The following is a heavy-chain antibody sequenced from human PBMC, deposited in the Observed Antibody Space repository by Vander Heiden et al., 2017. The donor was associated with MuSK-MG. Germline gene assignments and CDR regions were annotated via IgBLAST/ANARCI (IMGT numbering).Heavy chain of an antibody. Sequence: QVQLVQSGSELKKPGASVKVSCKASGYTFTDYALNWVRQAPGQGLEWMGRINTNTGDPTYAQGFTGRSVFSLDTSVSTAYLQISSLETEDTAVYYCASELGFSLGRYNFYYMDAWGQGTAVTVSS. CDR3: ASELGFSLGRYNFYYMDA. V-gene: IGHV7-4-1*02. J-gene: IGHJ6*03. CDR1: GYTFTDYA. D-gene: IGHD3-16*01. CDR2: INTNTGDP.